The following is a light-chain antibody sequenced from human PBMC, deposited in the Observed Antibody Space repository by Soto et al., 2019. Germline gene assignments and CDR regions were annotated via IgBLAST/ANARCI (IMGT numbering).Light chain of an antibody. CDR2: GAS. J-gene: IGKJ4*02. CDR3: QQYSKWPRT. V-gene: IGKV3-15*01. CDR1: HGIFYN. Sequence: IVLTQSPATLSVSPGERATLSCRASHGIFYNLAWFQPRPGQAPRLLIYGASTRAAETPASCSSSGSETEFTLPISSLQSQDFAAYYCQQYSKWPRTFGGGTKVDIK.